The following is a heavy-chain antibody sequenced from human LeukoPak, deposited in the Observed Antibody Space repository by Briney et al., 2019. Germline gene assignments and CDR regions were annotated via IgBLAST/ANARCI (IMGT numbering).Heavy chain of an antibody. CDR2: IRNSGSIT. Sequence: GGSLRLSCAASGFTFSDYYMSWIRQAPGKGLEWVSYIRNSGSITYYADSVKGRFSISRDNAKNSLYLQMNSLRVEDTAVYYCARFYRMVGDYWGQGTLVTVSS. D-gene: IGHD2-15*01. J-gene: IGHJ4*02. V-gene: IGHV3-11*04. CDR3: ARFYRMVGDY. CDR1: GFTFSDYY.